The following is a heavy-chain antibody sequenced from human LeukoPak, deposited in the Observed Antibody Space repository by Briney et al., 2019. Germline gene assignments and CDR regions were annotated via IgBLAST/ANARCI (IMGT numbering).Heavy chain of an antibody. D-gene: IGHD3-22*01. CDR2: IYYSGST. Sequence: SETLSLTCTVSGGSISSYYWTWIRQPPGEGLEWIGYIYYSGSTSYNPSLKSRVTISVDTSKNQFSLKLSSVTAADTAVYYCARHKGADSSGYLFFDYWGQGTLVTVSS. V-gene: IGHV4-59*08. CDR1: GGSISSYY. CDR3: ARHKGADSSGYLFFDY. J-gene: IGHJ4*02.